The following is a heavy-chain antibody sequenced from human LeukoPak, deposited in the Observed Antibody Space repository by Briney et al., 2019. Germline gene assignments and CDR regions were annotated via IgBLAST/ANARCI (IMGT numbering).Heavy chain of an antibody. CDR2: INHSGST. V-gene: IGHV4-34*01. Sequence: PSETLSLTCAVYGGSFRGYYWSWIRQPPGKGLEWIGEINHSGSTNYNPSLKSRVTISVDTSKNQFSLKLSSVTAADTAVYYCARVGYCSGGSCPPARDYYYYGMDVWGQGTTVTVSS. CDR1: GGSFRGYY. D-gene: IGHD2-15*01. CDR3: ARVGYCSGGSCPPARDYYYYGMDV. J-gene: IGHJ6*02.